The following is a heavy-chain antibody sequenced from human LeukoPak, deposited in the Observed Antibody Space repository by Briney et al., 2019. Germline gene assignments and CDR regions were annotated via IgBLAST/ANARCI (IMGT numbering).Heavy chain of an antibody. Sequence: GGSLRLSCAASGFTFSSYGMHWVRQAPGKGLEWVAVIWYDGSNKYYADSVKGRFTISRDNSKNTLYLQMNSLRAEDTAVYYCARPGIAAAGTWFDYWGQGTLATVSS. CDR2: IWYDGSNK. CDR1: GFTFSSYG. J-gene: IGHJ4*02. CDR3: ARPGIAAAGTWFDY. D-gene: IGHD6-13*01. V-gene: IGHV3-33*01.